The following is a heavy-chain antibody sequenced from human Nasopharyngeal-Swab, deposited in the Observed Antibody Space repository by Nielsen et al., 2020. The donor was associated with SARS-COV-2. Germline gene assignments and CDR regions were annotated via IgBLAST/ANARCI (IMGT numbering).Heavy chain of an antibody. CDR3: ARDRGSDDPIDY. CDR2: INGDGSST. J-gene: IGHJ4*02. V-gene: IGHV3-74*01. Sequence: GGSLRLSCAASGFTFGGYWMHWVRQAPGKGLVWVSRINGDGSSTDYAASVKGRFTVSRDNAKNTLYLQMNSLRVDDTAVYYCARDRGSDDPIDYWGRGTLVTVSS. D-gene: IGHD1-26*01. CDR1: GFTFGGYW.